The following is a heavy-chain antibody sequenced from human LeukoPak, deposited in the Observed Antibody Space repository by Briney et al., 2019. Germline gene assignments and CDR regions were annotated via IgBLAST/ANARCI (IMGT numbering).Heavy chain of an antibody. Sequence: PSETLSLTCTVSGGSISSYYWSWIRQPPGKGLEWIGYIYYSGSTNYNPSLKRRVTISVDTSKNQFSLKLSSVTAADTAVYYCARDIDYYDSSGYYSYYFDYWGQGTLVTVSS. CDR3: ARDIDYYDSSGYYSYYFDY. J-gene: IGHJ4*02. D-gene: IGHD3-22*01. CDR2: IYYSGST. CDR1: GGSISSYY. V-gene: IGHV4-59*01.